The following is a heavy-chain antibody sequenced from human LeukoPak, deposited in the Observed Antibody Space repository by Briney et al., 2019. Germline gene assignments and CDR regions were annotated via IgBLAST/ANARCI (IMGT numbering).Heavy chain of an antibody. J-gene: IGHJ4*02. V-gene: IGHV4-34*01. D-gene: IGHD1-26*01. CDR2: INHSGST. CDR1: GGSFSGYY. Sequence: SETLPLTCAVYGGSFSGYYWSWIRQPPGKGLEWIGEINHSGSTNYNPSLKSRVTISVDTSKNQFSLKLSSVTAADTAVYYCARHANSGSWYYFDYWGQGTLVTVSS. CDR3: ARHANSGSWYYFDY.